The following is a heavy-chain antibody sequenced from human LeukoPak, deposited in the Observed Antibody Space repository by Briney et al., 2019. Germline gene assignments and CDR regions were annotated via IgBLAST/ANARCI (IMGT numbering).Heavy chain of an antibody. Sequence: GGYLRLSCAASGFTFSSYGMHWVRQAPGKGLEWVAVIWYDGSNKYYADSVKGRFTTSRDNSKNTLYLQMNSLRAEDTAVYYCARGGVPAAYIDYWGQGTLVTVSS. D-gene: IGHD2-2*01. CDR3: ARGGVPAAYIDY. J-gene: IGHJ4*02. V-gene: IGHV3-33*01. CDR1: GFTFSSYG. CDR2: IWYDGSNK.